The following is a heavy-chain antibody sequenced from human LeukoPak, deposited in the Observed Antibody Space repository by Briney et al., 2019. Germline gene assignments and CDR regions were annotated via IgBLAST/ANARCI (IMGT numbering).Heavy chain of an antibody. CDR3: AVGYGGY. CDR2: IKEDESEK. CDR1: GVIVSRYW. V-gene: IGHV3-7*05. Sequence: GGSLRLSCAASGVIVSRYWMNWVRQAPGKGLEWVANIKEDESEKHYVDSVKGRFTISRDTAKNSLFLQLTSQRPDDTAVYYCAVGYGGYSGQGILVTVSS. J-gene: IGHJ4*02. D-gene: IGHD4-23*01.